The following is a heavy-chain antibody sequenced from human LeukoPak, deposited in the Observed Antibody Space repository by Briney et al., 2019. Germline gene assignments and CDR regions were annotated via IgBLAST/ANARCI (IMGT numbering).Heavy chain of an antibody. CDR3: ARLGYCSSTSCYSNDY. CDR2: INPNSGST. J-gene: IGHJ4*02. D-gene: IGHD2-2*01. V-gene: IGHV1-2*02. Sequence: ASVKVSCKASGYTFTGYYMHWVRQAPGQGLEWMGWINPNSGSTNYAQKFQGRVTMTRDTSISAAYMEPSRLRSDDTAVYYCARLGYCSSTSCYSNDYWGQGTLVTVSS. CDR1: GYTFTGYY.